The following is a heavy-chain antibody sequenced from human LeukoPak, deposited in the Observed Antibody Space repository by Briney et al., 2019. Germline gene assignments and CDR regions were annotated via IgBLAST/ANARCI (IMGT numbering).Heavy chain of an antibody. D-gene: IGHD4-17*01. Sequence: KTSETLSLTCAVYGGSFSEYYWTWIRQPPGKGLEWIGEINHSGGTNYNPSLKSRVTISVDTSKNQFSLRLSSVTAADTAVYYCARFRGNGDYNVNYWGQGTLVTVSS. J-gene: IGHJ4*02. CDR2: INHSGGT. CDR1: GGSFSEYY. V-gene: IGHV4-34*01. CDR3: ARFRGNGDYNVNY.